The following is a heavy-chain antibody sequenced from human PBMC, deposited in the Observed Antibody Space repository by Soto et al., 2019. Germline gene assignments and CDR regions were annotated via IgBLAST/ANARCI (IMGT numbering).Heavy chain of an antibody. D-gene: IGHD2-15*01. CDR1: GTTFSNYA. J-gene: IGHJ4*02. Sequence: SVKVSCKASGTTFSNYAIGWVRQAPGQGLEWMGGIILPFGTPNYAQKFQGRVTITADESMTTVYMELRGLRFEDTAVYYCAKGEWSYCRGGSCYYFDYWGQGTVVTVSS. CDR3: AKGEWSYCRGGSCYYFDY. V-gene: IGHV1-69*13. CDR2: IILPFGTP.